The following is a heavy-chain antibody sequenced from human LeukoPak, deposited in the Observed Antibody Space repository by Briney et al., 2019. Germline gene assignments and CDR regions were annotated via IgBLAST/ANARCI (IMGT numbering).Heavy chain of an antibody. J-gene: IGHJ4*02. CDR3: ARDGYSYGSTDFDY. Sequence: ASVKVSCKASGGTFSSYAISWVRQAPGQGLEWMGGIIPIFGAANYAQKLQGRVTITADKSTSTAYMELSSLRSEDTAVYYCARDGYSYGSTDFDYWGQGTLVTVSS. D-gene: IGHD5-18*01. CDR2: IIPIFGAA. V-gene: IGHV1-69*06. CDR1: GGTFSSYA.